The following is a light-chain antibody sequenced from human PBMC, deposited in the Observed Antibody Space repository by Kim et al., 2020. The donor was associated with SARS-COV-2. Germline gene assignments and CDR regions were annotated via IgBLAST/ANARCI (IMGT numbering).Light chain of an antibody. V-gene: IGKV3-20*01. CDR2: ASS. Sequence: EIVLTQSPGTLSLSPGERATLSCRASQSVRSSYFAWYQQKPGQAPRLLIYASSSRATGIPDRFSGSGSATDFTLTISRPEPEEFVVYSWQQYASAPWTFGQGTKVESK. CDR3: QQYASAPWT. CDR1: QSVRSSY. J-gene: IGKJ1*01.